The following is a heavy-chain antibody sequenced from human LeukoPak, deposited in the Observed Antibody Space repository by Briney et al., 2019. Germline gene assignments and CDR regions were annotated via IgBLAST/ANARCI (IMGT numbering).Heavy chain of an antibody. CDR1: GGSFSGYY. V-gene: IGHV4-34*01. Sequence: SETLSLTCAVYGGSFSGYYWSWIRQPPGKGLEWIGEINHSGSTNYNPSLKSRVNISIDTSKNQFSLKLSSVTAADTAVYYCARGGGYSSRSLDYWGQGTLVTVSS. D-gene: IGHD6-13*01. J-gene: IGHJ4*02. CDR3: ARGGGYSSRSLDY. CDR2: INHSGST.